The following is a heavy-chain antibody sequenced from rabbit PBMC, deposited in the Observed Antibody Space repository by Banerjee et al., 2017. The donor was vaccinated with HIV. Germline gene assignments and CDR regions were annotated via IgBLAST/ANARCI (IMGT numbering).Heavy chain of an antibody. Sequence: QSLEESGGGLVQPEGSLTLTCTASGLDFSSGYYMCWVRQAPGKGLEWIACIGIGGGGTYYASWAKGRFTISRTSSTTVTLQLNSLTAADTATYFCARDYVVATTDGYAFGLWGQGTLVTVS. J-gene: IGHJ4*01. V-gene: IGHV1S40*01. CDR2: IGIGGGGT. CDR1: GLDFSSGYY. CDR3: ARDYVVATTDGYAFGL. D-gene: IGHD3-3*01.